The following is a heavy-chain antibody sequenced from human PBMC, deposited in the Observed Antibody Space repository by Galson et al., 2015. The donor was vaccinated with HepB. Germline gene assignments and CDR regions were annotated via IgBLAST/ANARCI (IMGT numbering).Heavy chain of an antibody. CDR1: GFSFTDYW. V-gene: IGHV5-51*01. J-gene: IGHJ6*02. D-gene: IGHD6-19*01. CDR3: ARRHTSGRQWPFPMDV. Sequence: QSGAEVKKPGESLKISRKGSGFSFTDYWIGWVRQMPGKGLEWMGIIFSGDSDIRYSPSFQGQVTISADKSINTAYLQWSSLKASDTAMYYCARRHTSGRQWPFPMDVWGQGTTVTVSS. CDR2: IFSGDSDI.